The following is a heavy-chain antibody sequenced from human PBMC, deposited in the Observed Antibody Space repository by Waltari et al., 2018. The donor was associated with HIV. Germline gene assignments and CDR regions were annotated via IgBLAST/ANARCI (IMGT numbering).Heavy chain of an antibody. CDR3: ARLTSGHGSYYDSSGPPPHY. CDR1: GGSISSSSYY. Sequence: QLQLQESGPGLVKPSETLSLTCTVSGGSISSSSYYWGWLRKPPGKGPEWIGGIYYSGSTYYNPSLKSRVTISVDTSKNQFSLKLSSVTAADTAVYYCARLTSGHGSYYDSSGPPPHYWGQGTLVTVSS. J-gene: IGHJ4*02. D-gene: IGHD3-22*01. CDR2: IYYSGST. V-gene: IGHV4-39*07.